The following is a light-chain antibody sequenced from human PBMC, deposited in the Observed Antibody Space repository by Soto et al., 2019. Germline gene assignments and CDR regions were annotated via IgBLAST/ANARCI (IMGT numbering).Light chain of an antibody. J-gene: IGLJ1*01. V-gene: IGLV1-40*01. Sequence: QSVLTQPPSVSGAPGQRVTISCTGASSNIGAGFDVHWYQLLPGTAPKLLISGNHNRPSGVPDRFSGSKSGTSASLAITGLQAEDEADYDCQSYDSSLSGFVFGTGTKLTVL. CDR1: SSNIGAGFD. CDR3: QSYDSSLSGFV. CDR2: GNH.